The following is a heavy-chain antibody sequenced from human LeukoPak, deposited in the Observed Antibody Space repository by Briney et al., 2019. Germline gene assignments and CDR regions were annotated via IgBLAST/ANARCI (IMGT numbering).Heavy chain of an antibody. CDR2: IKQDGSEK. V-gene: IGHV3-7*01. CDR1: GFTFSSYW. D-gene: IGHD3-3*01. J-gene: IGHJ4*02. Sequence: GGSLRLSCAASGFTFSSYWMSWVRQAPGKGLEWVANIKQDGSEKYYVDSVKGRFTISRDNAKESLYLQMNSLRAEDTAVYYCARERYDFWSGYFLLWGQGTLVTVSS. CDR3: ARERYDFWSGYFLL.